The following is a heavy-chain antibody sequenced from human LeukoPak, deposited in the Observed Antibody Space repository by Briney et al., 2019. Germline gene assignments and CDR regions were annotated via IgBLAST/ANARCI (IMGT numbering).Heavy chain of an antibody. V-gene: IGHV4-30-4*01. D-gene: IGHD2-2*01. J-gene: IGHJ4*02. CDR1: GGSISSGDYY. CDR3: ASHCSSTSCPIGY. Sequence: SETLSLTCTVSGGSISSGDYYWSWIRQPPGKGLEWIGYIYYSGSTYYNLSLKSRVTISVDTSKNQFSLKLSSVTAADTAVYYCASHCSSTSCPIGYWGQGTLVTVSS. CDR2: IYYSGST.